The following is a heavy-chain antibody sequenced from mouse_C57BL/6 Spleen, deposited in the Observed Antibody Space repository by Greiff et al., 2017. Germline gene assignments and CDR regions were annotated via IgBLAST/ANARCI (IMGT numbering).Heavy chain of an antibody. J-gene: IGHJ3*01. Sequence: VQLQESGAELVKPGASVKISCKASGYAFSSYWMNWVKQRPGKGLEWIGQIYPGDGDTNYNGKFKGKATLTADKSSSTAYMQLSSLTSEDSAVYFCAKQGYDYAWFAYWGQGTLVTVSA. CDR2: IYPGDGDT. CDR1: GYAFSSYW. CDR3: AKQGYDYAWFAY. V-gene: IGHV1-80*01. D-gene: IGHD2-4*01.